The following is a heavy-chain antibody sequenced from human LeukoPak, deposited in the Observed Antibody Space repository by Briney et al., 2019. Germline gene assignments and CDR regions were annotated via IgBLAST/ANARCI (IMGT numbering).Heavy chain of an antibody. Sequence: ASVKVSCKASGYTFTGYYMHWVRQAPGQGLEWMGRINPNSGGTNYAQKFQGRVTMTRDTSISTAYMELSRLRSDDTAVYYCARGDGSGWPNFDSWGQGTLVTVSS. CDR3: ARGDGSGWPNFDS. V-gene: IGHV1-2*06. J-gene: IGHJ4*02. D-gene: IGHD6-19*01. CDR1: GYTFTGYY. CDR2: INPNSGGT.